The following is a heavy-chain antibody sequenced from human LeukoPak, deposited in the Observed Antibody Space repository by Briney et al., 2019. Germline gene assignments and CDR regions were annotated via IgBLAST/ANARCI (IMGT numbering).Heavy chain of an antibody. CDR3: AGEGGIAAAGIFDY. D-gene: IGHD6-13*01. V-gene: IGHV1-2*02. Sequence: ASVKVSCKASGYTFTGYYMHWVRQAPGQGLEWMGWINPNSGGTNYAQKFQGRVTMTRDTSISTAYMELSRLRSDDTAVYYCAGEGGIAAAGIFDYWGQGTLVAVSS. J-gene: IGHJ4*02. CDR1: GYTFTGYY. CDR2: INPNSGGT.